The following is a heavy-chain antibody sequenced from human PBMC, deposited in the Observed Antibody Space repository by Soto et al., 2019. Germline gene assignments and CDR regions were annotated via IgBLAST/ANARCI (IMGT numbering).Heavy chain of an antibody. CDR2: IYSSGST. D-gene: IGHD3-10*01. Sequence: SETLSLTCTVSGGSIRYYYCNWIRQSAGKGLEWIGRIYSSGSTNYNPSLKSRISMSIDTSKNQFSLKVGAVSAADTAVYYCARDYGSGSYYTFDYWGQGTQVTVCS. V-gene: IGHV4-4*07. CDR3: ARDYGSGSYYTFDY. J-gene: IGHJ4*02. CDR1: GGSIRYYY.